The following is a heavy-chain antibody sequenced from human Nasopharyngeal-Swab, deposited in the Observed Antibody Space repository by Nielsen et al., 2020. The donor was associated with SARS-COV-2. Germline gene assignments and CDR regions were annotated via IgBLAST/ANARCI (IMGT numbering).Heavy chain of an antibody. CDR2: IYHSGST. CDR3: ARGSDYRAFDI. D-gene: IGHD1-26*01. V-gene: IGHV4-34*13. Sequence: WIRQPPGKGLEWIGEIYHSGSTSYNPSLKSRVTISVDTSKNQFSLKVRSVTAADTAVYYCARGSDYRAFDIWGQGTMVTV. J-gene: IGHJ3*02.